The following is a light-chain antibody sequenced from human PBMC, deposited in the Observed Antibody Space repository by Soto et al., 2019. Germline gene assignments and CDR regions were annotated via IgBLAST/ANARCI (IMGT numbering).Light chain of an antibody. CDR3: SSYSGSNDLV. CDR1: SSDVGNYNY. Sequence: QSALTQPPSASGSPGQSVTISCTGTSSDVGNYNYVSWYQQHPGKAPKLMIFEVTKRPSGVSHRFSGSNSGNTASLTVSGLQPEDEADYYCSSYSGSNDLVFGGGTKLTVL. CDR2: EVT. V-gene: IGLV2-8*01. J-gene: IGLJ3*02.